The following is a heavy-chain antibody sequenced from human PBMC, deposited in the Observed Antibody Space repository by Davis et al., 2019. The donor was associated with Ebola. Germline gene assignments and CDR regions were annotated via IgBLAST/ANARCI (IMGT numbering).Heavy chain of an antibody. CDR2: ISSSGSTI. Sequence: GESLKISCAASGFTFSDYYMSWIRQAPGKGLEWVSYISSSGSTIYYADSVKGRFTISRDNAKNSLYLQMNSLRAEDTAVYYCARADIVATILIYYYGMDVWGQGTTVTVSS. V-gene: IGHV3-11*01. D-gene: IGHD5-12*01. CDR3: ARADIVATILIYYYGMDV. CDR1: GFTFSDYY. J-gene: IGHJ6*02.